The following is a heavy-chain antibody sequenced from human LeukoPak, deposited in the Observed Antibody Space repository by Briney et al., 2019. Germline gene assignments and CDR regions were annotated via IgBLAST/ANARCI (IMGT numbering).Heavy chain of an antibody. V-gene: IGHV3-7*03. CDR2: IKQDGSEK. J-gene: IGHJ4*02. CDR3: AKDFRIGYSAHFDY. Sequence: PGGSLRLSCAASGFIFRSYWMNWVRQAPGNGLEWVANIKQDGSEKNYVDSVKGRFTISRDNAKNSLYLQMNSLRAEDTAVYYCAKDFRIGYSAHFDYWGQGALVTVSS. CDR1: GFIFRSYW. D-gene: IGHD2-21*01.